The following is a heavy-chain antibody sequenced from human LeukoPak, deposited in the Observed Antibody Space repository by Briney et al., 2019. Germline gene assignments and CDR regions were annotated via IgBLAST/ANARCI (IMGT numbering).Heavy chain of an antibody. D-gene: IGHD3-16*02. CDR3: AKELGYVWGTYRYYYFDY. J-gene: IGHJ4*02. Sequence: GGSLRLSCAASGFTLSSYAMSWVRQAPGKGLEWVSAISGSGGSTYYADSVKGRFTISRDNSKNTLYLQMNSLRAEDTAVYYCAKELGYVWGTYRYYYFDYWGQGTLVTVSS. V-gene: IGHV3-23*01. CDR2: ISGSGGST. CDR1: GFTLSSYA.